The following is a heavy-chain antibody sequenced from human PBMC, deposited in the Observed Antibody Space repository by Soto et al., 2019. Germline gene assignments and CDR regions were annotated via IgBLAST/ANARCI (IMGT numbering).Heavy chain of an antibody. D-gene: IGHD3-10*01. CDR2: IYYSGST. J-gene: IGHJ4*02. Sequence: QVQLQESGPGLVKPSQTLSLTCTVSGGSISSGDYYWSWIRQPPGKGLEWIGYIYYSGSTYYNPSLKSRVTISVDSSKNQFSLKLSSVTAADTAVYYCARVGGFGATTIDYWGQGTLVTFSS. CDR1: GGSISSGDYY. CDR3: ARVGGFGATTIDY. V-gene: IGHV4-30-4*01.